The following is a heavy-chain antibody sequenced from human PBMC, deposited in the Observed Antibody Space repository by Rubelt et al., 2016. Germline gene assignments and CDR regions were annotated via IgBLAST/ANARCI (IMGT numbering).Heavy chain of an antibody. Sequence: QVQLQQWGAGLLKPSETLSLTCAVYGGSFSGYYWSWIRQPPGKGLEWIGSIYYSGSTYYNPSLKSRVTISVDTSKKQLSLKWSSVTAADTGVYYCARRDCSGGSCILFDYWVQGTLVTVSS. D-gene: IGHD2-15*01. CDR3: ARRDCSGGSCILFDY. CDR1: GGSFSGYY. CDR2: IYYSGST. V-gene: IGHV4-34*01. J-gene: IGHJ4*02.